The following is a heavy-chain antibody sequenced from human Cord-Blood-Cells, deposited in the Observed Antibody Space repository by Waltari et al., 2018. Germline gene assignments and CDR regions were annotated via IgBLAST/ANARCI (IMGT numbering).Heavy chain of an antibody. CDR2: IDWDDDK. CDR1: GFSLSTSGMC. J-gene: IGHJ3*02. V-gene: IGHV2-70*15. CDR3: ARILARLGDAFDI. Sequence: QVTLRESGPALVKPTQTLTLTCTFSGFSLSTSGMCVSWFRQPPGKALEWLARIDWDDDKYYSTSLKTRLTISKDTSKNQVVLTMTNMDPVDTATYYCARILARLGDAFDIWGQGTMVTVSS.